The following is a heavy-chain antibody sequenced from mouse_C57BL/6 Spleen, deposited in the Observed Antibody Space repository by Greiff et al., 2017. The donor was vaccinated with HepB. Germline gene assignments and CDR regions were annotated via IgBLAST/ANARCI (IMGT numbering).Heavy chain of an antibody. Sequence: QVQLQQPGAELVRPGSSVKLSCKASGYTLTSYWMHWVKRRPIQGLEWIGNIDPSDSETHYNQKFKDKATLTVDKSSSTAYMKLSSLTSEDSAVYYCARSYYGSSYEYFDVWGTGTTVTVSS. J-gene: IGHJ1*03. CDR3: ARSYYGSSYEYFDV. V-gene: IGHV1-52*01. CDR1: GYTLTSYW. D-gene: IGHD1-1*01. CDR2: IDPSDSET.